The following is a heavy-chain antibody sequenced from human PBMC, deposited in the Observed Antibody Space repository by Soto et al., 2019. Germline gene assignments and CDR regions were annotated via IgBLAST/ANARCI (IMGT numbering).Heavy chain of an antibody. CDR2: ISGSGGST. V-gene: IGHV3-23*01. D-gene: IGHD3-22*01. CDR3: AKDRQRYYYDSSVPDAFDI. CDR1: GFTFSSYA. J-gene: IGHJ3*02. Sequence: GGSLRLSCAASGFTFSSYAMSWVRQAPGKGLEWVSAISGSGGSTYYADSVKGRFTISRDNSKNTLYLQMNSLRAEDTAVYYCAKDRQRYYYDSSVPDAFDIWGQGTMVTVSS.